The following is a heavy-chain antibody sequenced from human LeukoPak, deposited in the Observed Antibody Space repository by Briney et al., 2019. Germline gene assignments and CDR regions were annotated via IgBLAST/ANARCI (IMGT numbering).Heavy chain of an antibody. J-gene: IGHJ4*02. CDR2: ISYDGSNE. CDR3: ARARPFDY. V-gene: IGHV3-30-3*01. Sequence: GGSLRLSCAASGFTFSSYAMHWVRQAPGKGLEWVAVISYDGSNEYYADSVKGRFTISRDNSKNTLYLQMNSLRAEDTAVYYCARARPFDYWGQGTLVTVSS. CDR1: GFTFSSYA.